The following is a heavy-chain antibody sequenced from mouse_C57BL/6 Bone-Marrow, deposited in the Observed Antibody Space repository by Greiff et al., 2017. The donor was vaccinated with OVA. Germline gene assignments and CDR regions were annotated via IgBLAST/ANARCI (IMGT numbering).Heavy chain of an antibody. Sequence: QVQLQQSDAELVKPGASVKISCKVSGYTFTDHTIHWMKQRPEQGLEWIGYIYPRDGSTKYNEKLKGKAKLTEEKANSKAYMQLNRLTSEDSADYYCAGGVDYYGSSSYYFDYWGQGTTLTVSS. V-gene: IGHV1-78*01. J-gene: IGHJ2*01. D-gene: IGHD1-1*01. CDR1: GYTFTDHT. CDR3: AGGVDYYGSSSYYFDY. CDR2: IYPRDGST.